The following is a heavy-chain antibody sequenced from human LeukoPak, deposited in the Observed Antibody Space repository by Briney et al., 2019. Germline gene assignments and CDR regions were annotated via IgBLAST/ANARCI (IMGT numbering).Heavy chain of an antibody. V-gene: IGHV3-21*01. CDR1: GFTFSSYS. CDR3: GRERPSTRRGDWGFDY. Sequence: GGSLRLSCAASGFTFSSYSMNWVRPAPGKGLEGVSSISSSSSYIYYADSVKGRFTISRDNAKTSLYVQMNTLRAEDTAVYYCGRERPSTRRGDWGFDYWGERTLVTVSS. D-gene: IGHD3/OR15-3a*01. J-gene: IGHJ4*02. CDR2: ISSSSSYI.